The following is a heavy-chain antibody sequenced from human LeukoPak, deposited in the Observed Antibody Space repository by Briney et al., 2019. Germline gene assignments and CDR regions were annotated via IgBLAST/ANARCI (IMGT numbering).Heavy chain of an antibody. D-gene: IGHD1-1*01. CDR1: VASVIDGSYY. CDR2: LYYSGRH. CDR3: ARGLSTGREDYFYF. J-gene: IGHJ4*02. V-gene: IGHV4-61*03. Sequence: PSETLSLTCSVSVASVIDGSYYWSWTRHPPGEGLEWIGFLYYSGRHNYSPSLSGRVTTSIDTSKNHFSLNLTSVTAADTAVYYCARGLSTGREDYFYFWGQGTLVSVSS.